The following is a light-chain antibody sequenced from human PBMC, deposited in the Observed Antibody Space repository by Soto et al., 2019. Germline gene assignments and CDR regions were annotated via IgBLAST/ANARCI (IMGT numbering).Light chain of an antibody. V-gene: IGKV4-1*01. J-gene: IGKJ1*01. Sequence: DIVMNQSPDSLAVSLGERATINCKSSQSVLYSSDNKNYLTWYQQKPGQPPKLLIYWASTREYGVPDRFSGSGSGTDFTLTISSLQAEDVAVYYCQQYYSSPRTFGQGTKVEIK. CDR3: QQYYSSPRT. CDR2: WAS. CDR1: QSVLYSSDNKNY.